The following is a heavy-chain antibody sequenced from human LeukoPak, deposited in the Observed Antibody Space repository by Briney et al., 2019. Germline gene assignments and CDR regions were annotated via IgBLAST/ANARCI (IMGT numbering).Heavy chain of an antibody. J-gene: IGHJ4*02. Sequence: GGSLRLSCAASGFTFSSYSMNWVRQAPGKGLEWVSSISSSSSYIYYADSVKGRFTISRDNAENSLYLQMNSLRAEDTAVYYCARDQGYYDSSGYKPPTDYWGQGTLVTVSS. D-gene: IGHD3-22*01. V-gene: IGHV3-21*01. CDR1: GFTFSSYS. CDR3: ARDQGYYDSSGYKPPTDY. CDR2: ISSSSSYI.